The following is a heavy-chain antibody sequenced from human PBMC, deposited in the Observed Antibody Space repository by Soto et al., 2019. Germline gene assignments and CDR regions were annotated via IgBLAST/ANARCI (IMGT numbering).Heavy chain of an antibody. CDR2: IYHTGIT. J-gene: IGHJ4*02. CDR1: GNSISDYY. V-gene: IGHV4-59*01. D-gene: IGHD6-6*01. CDR3: ARGPAYPSSSPLDY. Sequence: SETLSLTCSVSGNSISDYYWSLFRQSPGMGLEWIGYIYHTGITSYNPSLKSRVTMSVDTSKNQFSLNLSSVTAADTAVYYCARGPAYPSSSPLDYWGQGTLVTVSS.